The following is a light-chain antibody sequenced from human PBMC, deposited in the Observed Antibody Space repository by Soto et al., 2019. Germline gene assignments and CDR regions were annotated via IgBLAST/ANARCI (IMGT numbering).Light chain of an antibody. V-gene: IGKV1-8*01. Sequence: AIRMTQSPSSLSASTGDRVTITCRASQGISSYLAWYQQKPGKAPKLLIYAASTLQSGVPSRFSGSGSGTDFTLPLSCLQSEEFATYYSHQYYSYPWTFGQGTKVDIK. J-gene: IGKJ1*01. CDR2: AAS. CDR3: HQYYSYPWT. CDR1: QGISSY.